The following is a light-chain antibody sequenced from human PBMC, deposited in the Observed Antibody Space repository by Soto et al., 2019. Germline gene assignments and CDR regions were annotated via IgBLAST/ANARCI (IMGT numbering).Light chain of an antibody. V-gene: IGKV3-11*01. CDR3: QQRSNWPPKVT. Sequence: EIVLTQSPATLSLSPGERATLSCRASQSVSSYLAWYQQKPGQAPRLLFYDASNRATGIPARFSGSGSGTDFTLTISSLEPEDFAVYYCQQRSNWPPKVTFGGGTKVEIK. J-gene: IGKJ4*01. CDR1: QSVSSY. CDR2: DAS.